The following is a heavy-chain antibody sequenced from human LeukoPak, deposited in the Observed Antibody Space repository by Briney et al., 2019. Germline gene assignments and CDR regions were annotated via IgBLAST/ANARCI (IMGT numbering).Heavy chain of an antibody. D-gene: IGHD3-16*01. CDR3: AKDKIWGEDYFDY. Sequence: GGSLRLSCAASGFTFSSYAMSWVRQAPGKGLGWVSAISGSGGSTYYADSVKGRFTISRDNSKNTLYLQMNSLRAEDTAVYYCAKDKIWGEDYFDYWGQGTLVTVSS. J-gene: IGHJ4*02. CDR1: GFTFSSYA. V-gene: IGHV3-23*01. CDR2: ISGSGGST.